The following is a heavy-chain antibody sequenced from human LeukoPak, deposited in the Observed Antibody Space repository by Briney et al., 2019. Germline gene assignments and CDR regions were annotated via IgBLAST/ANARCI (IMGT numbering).Heavy chain of an antibody. V-gene: IGHV3-21*01. Sequence: TGGSLRLSCAASGFTFSSYSMNWVRQAPGKGLEWVSSISSSSSYIYYADSVKGRFTISRDNAKNSQYLQMNSLRAEDTAVYYCARAGRFLEWLASGFFDYWGQGTLVTVSS. J-gene: IGHJ4*02. CDR3: ARAGRFLEWLASGFFDY. CDR1: GFTFSSYS. D-gene: IGHD3-3*01. CDR2: ISSSSSYI.